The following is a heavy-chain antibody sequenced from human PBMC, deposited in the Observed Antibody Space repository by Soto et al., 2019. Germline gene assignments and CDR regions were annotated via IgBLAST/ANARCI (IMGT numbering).Heavy chain of an antibody. CDR2: ISAYNGNT. D-gene: IGHD6-19*01. V-gene: IGHV1-18*01. CDR3: ATKSSGWTGYYYGMDV. J-gene: IGHJ6*02. CDR1: GYTFTSYG. Sequence: QVQLVQSGAEVKKPGASVKVSCKASGYTFTSYGISWVRQAPGQGLEWMGWISAYNGNTNYAQKLQGRVTMTTDTXTXXAYMELRSLRSDDTAVYYCATKSSGWTGYYYGMDVWGQGTTVTVSS.